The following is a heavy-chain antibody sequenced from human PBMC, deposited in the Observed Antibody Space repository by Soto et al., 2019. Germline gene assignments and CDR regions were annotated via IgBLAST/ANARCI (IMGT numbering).Heavy chain of an antibody. Sequence: PGGSLRLSCAASGFTFSSYSMNWVRQAPGKGLEWVSYISSSSSTIYYADSVKGRFTISRDNAKTSLYLQMNSLRAEDTAFYYCARAPGYYGDFFDYWGQGTLVTVSS. D-gene: IGHD4-17*01. J-gene: IGHJ4*02. V-gene: IGHV3-48*01. CDR1: GFTFSSYS. CDR2: ISSSSSTI. CDR3: ARAPGYYGDFFDY.